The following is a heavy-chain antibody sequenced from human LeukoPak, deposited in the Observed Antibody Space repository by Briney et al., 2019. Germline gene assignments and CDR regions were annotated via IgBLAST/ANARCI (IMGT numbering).Heavy chain of an antibody. CDR1: GFTFSSYA. J-gene: IGHJ5*02. D-gene: IGHD1-26*01. Sequence: GGSLRLSCTASGFTFSSYAMSWVRQAPGKGLEWVSAISGSGGSTYYADSVKGRFTISRDNAKNTLYLQMNSLRAEDTAVYYCAREWREGFDPWGQGTLVTVSS. CDR2: ISGSGGST. V-gene: IGHV3-23*01. CDR3: AREWREGFDP.